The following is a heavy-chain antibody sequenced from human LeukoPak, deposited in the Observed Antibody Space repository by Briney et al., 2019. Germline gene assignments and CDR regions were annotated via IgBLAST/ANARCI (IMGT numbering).Heavy chain of an antibody. CDR3: VRDLGHFRYYFEY. D-gene: IGHD3-10*01. CDR2: ISQDGSET. J-gene: IGHJ4*02. V-gene: IGHV3-7*01. Sequence: GGSLRLSCAASGFTFNSFFLNWVRLTPGRELEWVACISQDGSETFYMDSVRGGFTTSRDNTKNSLYLQMNSLRAEDTAVYFCVRDLGHFRYYFEYWGQGALVTVSS. CDR1: GFTFNSFF.